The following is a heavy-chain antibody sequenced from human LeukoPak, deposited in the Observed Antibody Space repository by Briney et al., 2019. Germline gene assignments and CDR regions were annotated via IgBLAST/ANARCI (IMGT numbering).Heavy chain of an antibody. CDR3: ASVDVHITGAWVDY. CDR1: GFTFSSYA. D-gene: IGHD1-14*01. V-gene: IGHV3-21*01. Sequence: KPGGSLRLSCAASGFTFSSYAMNWVRQAPGKGLEWVSSITSSSTYIYYADSVKGRFTISRDNAKNSLYLQMNSLRAEDTAVYYCASVDVHITGAWVDYWGQGTLVTVSS. CDR2: ITSSSTYI. J-gene: IGHJ4*02.